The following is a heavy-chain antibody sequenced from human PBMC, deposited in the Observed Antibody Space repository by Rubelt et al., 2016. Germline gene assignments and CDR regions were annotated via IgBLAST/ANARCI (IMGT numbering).Heavy chain of an antibody. CDR2: IYYSGST. J-gene: IGHJ4*02. Sequence: QVQLQQWGAGLVKPSETLSLTCTLSGGSISGSNYRWGWIRQPPGKGLEWIGSIYYSGSTYYNPSLKSRVTISVDTSKNQFSLRPGSVTAADTAVYYCARQVRVLYYSDYWGQGTLVTVSS. V-gene: IGHV4-39*01. CDR1: GGSISGSNYR. CDR3: ARQVRVLYYSDY.